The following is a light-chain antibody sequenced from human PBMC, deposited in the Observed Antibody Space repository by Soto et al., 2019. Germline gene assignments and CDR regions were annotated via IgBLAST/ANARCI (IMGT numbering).Light chain of an antibody. CDR2: DVS. V-gene: IGLV2-11*01. J-gene: IGLJ2*01. Sequence: QSALTQPRSVSGSPGQSVTISCTGTSSDVGGYNYVSWYQQHPGKAPELMIYDVSKRPSGVPDRFSGSKSGNTASLPISGLQAEDEADYYCCSYAGSYTPVVFGGGTKLTVL. CDR1: SSDVGGYNY. CDR3: CSYAGSYTPVV.